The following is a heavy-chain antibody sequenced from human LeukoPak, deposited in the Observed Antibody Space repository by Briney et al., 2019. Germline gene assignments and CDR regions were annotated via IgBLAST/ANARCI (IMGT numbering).Heavy chain of an antibody. Sequence: PGRSLRLSCAASGFTFSSYAMHWVRQAPGKGMEWVGRIKSKTDGGTTDYAAPVKGRFTISRDDSKNTLYLQMNSLKTEDTAVYYCTTYIVVVVAATSGVGDYWGQGTLVTVSS. CDR3: TTYIVVVVAATSGVGDY. CDR2: IKSKTDGGTT. V-gene: IGHV3-15*01. J-gene: IGHJ4*02. D-gene: IGHD2-15*01. CDR1: GFTFSSYA.